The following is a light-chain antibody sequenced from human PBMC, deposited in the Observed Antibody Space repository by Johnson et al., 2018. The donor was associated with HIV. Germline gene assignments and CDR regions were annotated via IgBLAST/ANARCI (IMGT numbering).Light chain of an antibody. CDR3: GAWDSGLSAGGV. CDR1: NSNIGNNY. CDR2: DNN. Sequence: HSVLTQPPSVSAAPGQKVTISCSGSNSNIGNNYVSWYQQLPGTAPKLLIYDNNKRPSGIPDRFSGSKSGTSATLGITGLQTGDEADYYCGAWDSGLSAGGVFGPGTKVSGL. J-gene: IGLJ1*01. V-gene: IGLV1-51*01.